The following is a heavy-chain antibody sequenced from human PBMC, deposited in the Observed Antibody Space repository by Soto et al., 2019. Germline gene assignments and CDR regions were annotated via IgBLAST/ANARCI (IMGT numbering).Heavy chain of an antibody. V-gene: IGHV3-23*05. CDR3: ARRTPITAVTVFDY. CDR1: GFTFTDYA. J-gene: IGHJ4*02. D-gene: IGHD3-3*01. CDR2: TDSGGGST. Sequence: GGSLRLSCRASGFTFTDYAMGWVRQAPGKGLEWVSATDSGGGSTYYADSVKGRFTISRDNVRNTLFLQMDSLRAEDTAVYYCARRTPITAVTVFDYWGQGTLVTVSS.